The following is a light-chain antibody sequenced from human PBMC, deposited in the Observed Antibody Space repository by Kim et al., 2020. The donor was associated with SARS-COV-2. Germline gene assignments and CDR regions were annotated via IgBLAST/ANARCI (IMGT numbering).Light chain of an antibody. CDR3: QVWASTTTV. J-gene: IGLJ2*01. CDR2: QDE. V-gene: IGLV3-1*01. Sequence: SYELTQPPSVSVSPGQTASITCSGDRLGNKYVCWYQKKPGQSPVADMYQDERRPSGIPERFSGSNSGNTATLTISGTQAMDEADSYCQVWASTTTVFGG. CDR1: RLGNKY.